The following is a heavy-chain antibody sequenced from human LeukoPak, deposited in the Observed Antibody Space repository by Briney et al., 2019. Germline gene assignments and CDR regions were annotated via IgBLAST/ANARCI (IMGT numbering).Heavy chain of an antibody. CDR1: DYSISSGYY. CDR2: IYHSGFT. Sequence: SETLSLTCTVSDYSISSGYYWGWIRQPPGKGLEWIGTIYHSGFTYYNSSLKSRLTISVDTSKNQFSLNLSSVTAADTAVYYCARSGPSSTYDYWGQGTLVTVSS. CDR3: ARSGPSSTYDY. V-gene: IGHV4-38-2*02. D-gene: IGHD6-19*01. J-gene: IGHJ4*02.